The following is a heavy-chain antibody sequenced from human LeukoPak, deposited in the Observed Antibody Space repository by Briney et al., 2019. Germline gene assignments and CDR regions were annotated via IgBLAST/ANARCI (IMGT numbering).Heavy chain of an antibody. V-gene: IGHV3-33*01. J-gene: IGHJ3*02. Sequence: PGGSLRLSCAASGFTFSSYGMHWVRQAPGKGLEWVAVIWYDGSNKYYADSVKGRFTISRDNSKNTLYLQMNSLRAEDTAVYCCARDLAGGAFDIWGQGTMVTVSS. CDR3: ARDLAGGAFDI. CDR1: GFTFSSYG. CDR2: IWYDGSNK. D-gene: IGHD2-8*02.